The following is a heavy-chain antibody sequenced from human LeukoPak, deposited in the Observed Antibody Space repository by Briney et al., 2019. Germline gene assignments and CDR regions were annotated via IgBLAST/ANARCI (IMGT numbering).Heavy chain of an antibody. J-gene: IGHJ4*02. CDR2: IYYSGST. CDR1: SGSISSGDYY. V-gene: IGHV4-30-4*08. D-gene: IGHD2-21*01. Sequence: SETLSLTCTVSSGSISSGDYYWSWIRQPPGKGLEWIGYIYYSGSTYYNPSPKSRVTISVDTSKNQFSLNLRSVTAADTAVYYCARVGKYCGGDCYSVKYWGQGTLVTVSS. CDR3: ARVGKYCGGDCYSVKY.